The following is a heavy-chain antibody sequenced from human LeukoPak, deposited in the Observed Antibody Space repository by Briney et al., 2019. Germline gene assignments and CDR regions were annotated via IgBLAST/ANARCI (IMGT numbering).Heavy chain of an antibody. CDR2: SSSSSSTI. J-gene: IGHJ5*02. CDR3: ARGRTTGTRGKALHR. CDR1: GVTFSGYS. Sequence: GGTLSLSCAASGVTFSGYSMDWVCQGPGQGLEWGSYSSSSSSTIHYADPVNSRLTNSRDNAKNALYLQMNNRRAVESAGDYCARGRTTGTRGKALHRWGQRTLVTVS. D-gene: IGHD1-1*01. V-gene: IGHV3-48*04.